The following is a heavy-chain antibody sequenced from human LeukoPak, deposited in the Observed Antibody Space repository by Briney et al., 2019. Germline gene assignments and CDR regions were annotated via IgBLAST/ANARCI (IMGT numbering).Heavy chain of an antibody. CDR3: ARDRRDPVVGNDAFDI. D-gene: IGHD1-26*01. J-gene: IGHJ3*02. CDR1: GFTFSSYA. V-gene: IGHV3-21*01. Sequence: GGSLRLSCAASGFTFSSYAMSWVRQAPGKGLEWVSSISRSSNYIYYADSVKGRFTISRDNAKNSLYLQMNSLRAEDTAVYYCARDRRDPVVGNDAFDIWGQGTMVTVSS. CDR2: ISRSSNYI.